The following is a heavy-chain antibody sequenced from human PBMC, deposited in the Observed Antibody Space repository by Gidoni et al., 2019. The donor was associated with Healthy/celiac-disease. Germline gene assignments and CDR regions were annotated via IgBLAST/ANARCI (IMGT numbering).Heavy chain of an antibody. CDR2: IYSGGST. J-gene: IGHJ6*03. V-gene: IGHV3-53*01. CDR1: GFTVSSNY. D-gene: IGHD3-3*01. CDR3: AREDYDFWSGSTGGGYYYYYMDV. Sequence: EVQLVESGGGLIQPGGSLRLSCAASGFTVSSNYMSWVRQAPGKGLEWVSVIYSGGSTYYADSVKGRFTISRDNSKNTLYLQMNSLRAEDTAVYYCAREDYDFWSGSTGGGYYYYYMDVWGKGTTVTVSS.